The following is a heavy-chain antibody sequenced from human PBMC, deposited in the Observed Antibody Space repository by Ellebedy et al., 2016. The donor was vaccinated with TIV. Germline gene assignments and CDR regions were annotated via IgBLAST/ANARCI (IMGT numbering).Heavy chain of an antibody. V-gene: IGHV3-48*04. J-gene: IGHJ6*02. Sequence: GESLKISCAASGFTFSSYSMNWVRQAPGKGLEWVSYISSSGSTIYSADSVKGRFTISRDNAKKSLYLQMSSLRADDTAVYYCATRAGDAYNSYYYGMDVWGQGTTVTVSS. CDR2: ISSSGSTI. D-gene: IGHD5-24*01. CDR3: ATRAGDAYNSYYYGMDV. CDR1: GFTFSSYS.